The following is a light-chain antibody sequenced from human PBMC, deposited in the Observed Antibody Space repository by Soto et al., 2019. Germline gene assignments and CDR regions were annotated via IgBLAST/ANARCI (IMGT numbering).Light chain of an antibody. V-gene: IGLV1-44*01. Sequence: QSVLTQPPSASGTPGQRVTISCSGSSSNIESNTVNWYQQLPGTAPKLHIYRNNQRPSGVPDRFSGSKSGTSASLAISGLQSEDEADYYCAAWDDSLNGPVFGGGTKLTVL. J-gene: IGLJ3*02. CDR3: AAWDDSLNGPV. CDR2: RNN. CDR1: SSNIESNT.